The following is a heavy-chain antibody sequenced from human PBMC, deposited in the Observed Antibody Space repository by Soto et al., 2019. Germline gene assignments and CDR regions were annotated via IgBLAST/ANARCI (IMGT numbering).Heavy chain of an antibody. J-gene: IGHJ4*02. Sequence: QVQLVQSGAEVKKPGASVKVSCKAPGYTLTTYGVSWVRQAPGQGLEWVGWISAYNDHTNYAQKFQGRVTMTTDTSTSTAYMELRSLRSDDTAVYYCARGTYFDYWGQGTLVTVSS. CDR1: GYTLTTYG. V-gene: IGHV1-18*01. CDR2: ISAYNDHT. D-gene: IGHD1-1*01. CDR3: ARGTYFDY.